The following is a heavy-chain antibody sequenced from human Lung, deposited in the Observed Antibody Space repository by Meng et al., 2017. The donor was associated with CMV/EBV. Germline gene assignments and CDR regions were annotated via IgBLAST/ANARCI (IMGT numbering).Heavy chain of an antibody. CDR2: INPADSNT. CDR3: AREREALITTFGVATGSRYGMDV. J-gene: IGHJ6*02. D-gene: IGHD3-3*01. V-gene: IGHV5-51*01. CDR1: GYAFTTYG. Sequence: GGSXRLXXKTSGYAFTTYGVGWVRQKPGKGLEWMGIINPADSNTRYSPSFQGQVTISADKSTSTAYLQGSSLRAEDTAVYYCAREREALITTFGVATGSRYGMDVWGQGXTVTVSS.